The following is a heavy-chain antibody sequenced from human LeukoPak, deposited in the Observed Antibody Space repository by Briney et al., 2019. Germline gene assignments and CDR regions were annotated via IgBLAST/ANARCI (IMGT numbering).Heavy chain of an antibody. V-gene: IGHV4-34*01. CDR2: INHSGST. D-gene: IGHD3-3*01. CDR3: ARKSRGSTIFGVPTIPHFDC. Sequence: KPSETLSLTCAVYGGSFSGYYWSWIRQPPGKGLEWIGEINHSGSTNYNPSLKSRVTISVDTSKNQFSLKLSSVTAADTAVYYCARKSRGSTIFGVPTIPHFDCWGQGTLVTVSS. J-gene: IGHJ4*02. CDR1: GGSFSGYY.